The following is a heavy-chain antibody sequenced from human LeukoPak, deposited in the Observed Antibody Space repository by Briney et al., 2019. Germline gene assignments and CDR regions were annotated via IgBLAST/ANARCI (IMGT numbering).Heavy chain of an antibody. D-gene: IGHD3-10*01. Sequence: GGSLRLSCAASGFTVSSNYMSWVRQAPGKGLEWVAVIYSGGSTYYADSVKGRFTISRHNSKTTLYLQMNSLRAEDTAVYYCARGPSHTHSGVFDYWGQGTLVTVSS. CDR2: IYSGGST. CDR3: ARGPSHTHSGVFDY. J-gene: IGHJ4*02. V-gene: IGHV3-53*04. CDR1: GFTVSSNY.